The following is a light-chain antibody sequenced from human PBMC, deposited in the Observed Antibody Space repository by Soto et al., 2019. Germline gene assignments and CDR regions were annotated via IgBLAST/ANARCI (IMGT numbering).Light chain of an antibody. Sequence: EIVLTQSPGTLSLSPGERATLSCRASQTFTSGFLAWYQQKPGQAPRLLIYGASSRATGIPDRFSGSGSGKYIPITISMVEPEDLAEYYCQQYDSTPRTFGQGTKVEIK. CDR2: GAS. V-gene: IGKV3-20*01. CDR3: QQYDSTPRT. CDR1: QTFTSGF. J-gene: IGKJ1*01.